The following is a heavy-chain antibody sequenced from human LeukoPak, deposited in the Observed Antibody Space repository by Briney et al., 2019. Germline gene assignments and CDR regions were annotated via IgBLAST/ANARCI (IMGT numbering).Heavy chain of an antibody. J-gene: IGHJ4*02. CDR2: IYYSGST. CDR3: ARHEGGTSCYRN. D-gene: IGHD2-2*01. CDR1: GGSISSYY. V-gene: IGHV4-59*08. Sequence: SETLSLTCTVSGGSISSYYWSWIRQPPGKGLEWIGYIYYSGSTNYNPSLKSRVTISVDTSKNQFSLKLSSVTAADTAVYYCARHEGGTSCYRNWGQGTLVTVSS.